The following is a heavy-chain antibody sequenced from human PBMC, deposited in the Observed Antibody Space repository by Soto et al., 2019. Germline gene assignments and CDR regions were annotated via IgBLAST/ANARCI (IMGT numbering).Heavy chain of an antibody. V-gene: IGHV5-51*01. CDR2: IYPGDSDT. CDR1: GYSFISYW. Sequence: GESLKISCKGSGYSFISYWIGWVRQMPGKGLEWMGIIYPGDSDTRYSPSFQGQVTISADKSISTAYLQWSSLKASDTAMYYCARVQKSYYYYYYMDVWGKGTTVTVSS. D-gene: IGHD1-1*01. CDR3: ARVQKSYYYYYYMDV. J-gene: IGHJ6*03.